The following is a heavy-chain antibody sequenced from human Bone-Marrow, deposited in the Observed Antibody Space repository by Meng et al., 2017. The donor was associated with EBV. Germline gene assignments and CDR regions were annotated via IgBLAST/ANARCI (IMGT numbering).Heavy chain of an antibody. CDR1: GGTPFRSSA. J-gene: IGHJ4*02. Sequence: QVELVQSGAEVKKPGSSLKVSCKASGGTPFRSSAISWVRQAPGQGLEWLGGIIPMFGAADYAQKFQDRVTIIADESTSTVYMELSSLRSDDTAVYYCARESGRGYSSDYWGKGTLVTVSS. D-gene: IGHD5-18*01. CDR3: ARESGRGYSSDY. CDR2: IIPMFGAA. V-gene: IGHV1-69*01.